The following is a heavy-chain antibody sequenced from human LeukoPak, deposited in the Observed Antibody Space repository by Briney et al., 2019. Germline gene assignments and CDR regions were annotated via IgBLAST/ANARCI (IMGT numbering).Heavy chain of an antibody. D-gene: IGHD6-13*01. CDR2: FDPEDGET. CDR3: ARERSGYSSSWYRSGGGYGMDV. CDR1: GYTLTELS. V-gene: IGHV1-24*01. J-gene: IGHJ6*02. Sequence: ASVKVSCKVSGYTLTELSMHWVRQAPGKGLEWMGGFDPEDGETIYAQKFQGGVTMTEDTSTDTAYMELSRLRSDDTAVYYCARERSGYSSSWYRSGGGYGMDVWGQGTTVTVSS.